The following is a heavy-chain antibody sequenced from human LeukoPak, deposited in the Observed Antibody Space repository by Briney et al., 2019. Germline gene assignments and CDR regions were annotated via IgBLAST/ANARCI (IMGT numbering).Heavy chain of an antibody. CDR3: ARSYDYVWGSRYYFDY. D-gene: IGHD3-16*01. J-gene: IGHJ4*02. CDR1: GYTFTGYY. V-gene: IGHV1-2*06. Sequence: ASVKVSCKASGYTFTGYYMHWVRQAPGQGLEWMGRINPNSGGTNYAQKFQGRVTMTRDTSISTAYMELSRLRSDDTAVYYCARSYDYVWGSRYYFDYWGQGTLVTVSS. CDR2: INPNSGGT.